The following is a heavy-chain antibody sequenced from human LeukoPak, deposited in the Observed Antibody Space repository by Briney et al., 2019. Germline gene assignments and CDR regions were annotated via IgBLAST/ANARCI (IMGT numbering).Heavy chain of an antibody. CDR3: ARGGPLLYYYGSGSPQFDY. J-gene: IGHJ4*02. D-gene: IGHD3-10*01. CDR1: GGSISSGGYS. V-gene: IGHV4-30-2*01. CDR2: IYHNGST. Sequence: SQTLSLTCAVSGGSISSGGYSWSWIRQPPGKGLEWIGYIYHNGSTYYNPSLKSRVTISVDRSKNQFSLKLSSVTAADTAVYYCARGGPLLYYYGSGSPQFDYWGQGTLVTVSS.